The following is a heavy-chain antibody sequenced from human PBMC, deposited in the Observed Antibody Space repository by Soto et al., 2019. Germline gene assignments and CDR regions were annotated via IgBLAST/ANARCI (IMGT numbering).Heavy chain of an antibody. Sequence: GGSLRLSCAASGFTFSSYAMHWVRQAPGKGLEWVAVISYDGSTKYYADSVKGRFTISRDNSKNTLYLQMNSLRAEDTTVYYCARASGSSSWQRRANWFDPWGQGTLVTVSS. CDR2: ISYDGSTK. V-gene: IGHV3-30-3*01. CDR1: GFTFSSYA. J-gene: IGHJ5*02. D-gene: IGHD6-13*01. CDR3: ARASGSSSWQRRANWFDP.